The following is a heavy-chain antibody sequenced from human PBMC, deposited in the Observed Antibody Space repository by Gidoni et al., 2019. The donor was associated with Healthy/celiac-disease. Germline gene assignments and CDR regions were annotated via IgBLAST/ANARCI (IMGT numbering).Heavy chain of an antibody. CDR1: GGSFSGYY. CDR2: INHSGST. J-gene: IGHJ3*02. D-gene: IGHD2-8*01. V-gene: IGHV4-34*01. Sequence: QVQLQQWGAGLLKPSETLSLTCAVYGGSFSGYYWSWIRQPPGKGLEWIGEINHSGSTNYNPSLKSRVTISVDTSKNQFSLKLSSVTAADTAVYYCASRHLILYAIRWHAFDIWGQGTMVTVSS. CDR3: ASRHLILYAIRWHAFDI.